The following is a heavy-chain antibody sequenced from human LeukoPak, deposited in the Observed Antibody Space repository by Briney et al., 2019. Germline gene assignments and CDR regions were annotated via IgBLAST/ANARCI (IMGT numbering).Heavy chain of an antibody. CDR1: GFTFSSYA. J-gene: IGHJ6*04. CDR2: ISGSGGST. CDR3: AKLSGYCSSTSCSGGI. V-gene: IGHV3-23*01. D-gene: IGHD2-2*01. Sequence: GGSLRLSCAASGFTFSSYAMSWVRQAPGKGLEWVSAISGSGGSTYYADSVKGRFTISRDNSKNTLYLQMNSLRAEDTAVYYCAKLSGYCSSTSCSGGIWGKGTTVTVSS.